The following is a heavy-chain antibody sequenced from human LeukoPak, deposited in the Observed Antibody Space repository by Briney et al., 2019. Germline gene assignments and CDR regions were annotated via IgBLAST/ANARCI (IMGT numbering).Heavy chain of an antibody. CDR3: ARDGERWLQIGDNWFDP. D-gene: IGHD5-24*01. J-gene: IGHJ5*02. Sequence: QPGGSLRLSCAASGFTFSSYGMHWVRQAPGKGLEWVAVIWYDGSNKYYADSVKGRFTISRDNSKNTLYLQMNSLRAEDTAVYYCARDGERWLQIGDNWFDPWGQGTLVTVSS. CDR2: IWYDGSNK. CDR1: GFTFSSYG. V-gene: IGHV3-33*01.